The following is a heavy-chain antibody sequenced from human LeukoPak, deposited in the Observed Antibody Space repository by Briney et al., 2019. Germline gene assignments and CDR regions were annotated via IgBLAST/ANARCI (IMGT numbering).Heavy chain of an antibody. CDR3: ARDRSGPPHYYMDV. V-gene: IGHV3-21*01. J-gene: IGHJ6*03. D-gene: IGHD3-10*01. Sequence: GGSLRLSCAASGFTVSSNYMSWVRQAPGKGLEWVSSISSSSSYIYYADSVKGRFTISRDNAKNSLYLQMNSLRAEDTAVYYCARDRSGPPHYYMDVWGKGTTVTVSS. CDR1: GFTVSSNY. CDR2: ISSSSSYI.